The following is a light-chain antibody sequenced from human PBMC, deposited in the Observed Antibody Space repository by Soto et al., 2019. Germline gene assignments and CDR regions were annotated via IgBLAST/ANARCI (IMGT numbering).Light chain of an antibody. J-gene: IGKJ1*01. CDR3: QHYYTSYTT. V-gene: IGKV3-20*01. CDR2: GAS. Sequence: EVVLTQSPGTLSLSPGERATLSCGASQSVTGNYLAWYQQKPGQAPRLLIFGASTRATGIPDRFSGSGSGTDFTLTNSRLEPEDFAVYYCQHYYTSYTTFGQGTKVEIK. CDR1: QSVTGNY.